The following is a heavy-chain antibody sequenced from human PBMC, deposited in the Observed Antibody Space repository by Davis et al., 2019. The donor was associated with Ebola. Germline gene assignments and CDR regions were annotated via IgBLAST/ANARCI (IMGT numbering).Heavy chain of an antibody. CDR1: GFTFSSYS. J-gene: IGHJ5*02. CDR2: ISSSSSYI. CDR3: AREVSYCSGGSCDWFDP. D-gene: IGHD2-15*01. Sequence: GESLKISCAASGFTFSSYSMNWVRQAPGKGLEWVSSISSSSSYIYYADSVKGRFTISRDNAKNSLYLQMNSLRAEDTAVYYCAREVSYCSGGSCDWFDPWGQGTLVTVSS. V-gene: IGHV3-21*01.